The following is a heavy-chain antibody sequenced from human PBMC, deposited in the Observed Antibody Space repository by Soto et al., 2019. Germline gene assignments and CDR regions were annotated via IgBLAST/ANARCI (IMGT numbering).Heavy chain of an antibody. CDR3: ARGWDSSGYY. V-gene: IGHV4-31*02. D-gene: IGHD3-22*01. J-gene: IGHJ4*02. CDR2: IYYSGST. Sequence: SQTVSITETVSVGYICSGRYSSSWNRQHPGKGLEWIGYIYYSGSTYYNPTLKSRVTISVDTSKNQFSLKLSSVTAADTAVYYCARGWDSSGYYWGQGTLVTVSS. CDR1: VGYICSGRYS.